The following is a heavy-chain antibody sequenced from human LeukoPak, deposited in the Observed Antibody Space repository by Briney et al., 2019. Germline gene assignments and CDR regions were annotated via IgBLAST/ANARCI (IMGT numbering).Heavy chain of an antibody. V-gene: IGHV4-31*03. Sequence: PSVTLSLTCTVSGGSISSGTYYWSWIRQHSGKGLEWIGHIYYSGSTYYNPSLKSRLTISVDTSKNQFSLKLSSVTAADTAVYYCARVSSPYFDYWGQGTLVTVSS. CDR2: IYYSGST. CDR3: ARVSSPYFDY. J-gene: IGHJ4*02. CDR1: GGSISSGTYY.